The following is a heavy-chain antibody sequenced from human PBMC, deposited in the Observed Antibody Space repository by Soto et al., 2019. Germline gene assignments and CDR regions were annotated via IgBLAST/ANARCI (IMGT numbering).Heavy chain of an antibody. CDR1: GFTFSSYA. Sequence: EVQLLESGGGLVQPGGSLRLSCAASGFTFSSYAMSWVRQAPGEGLEWVSAISGSGGSTYYADSVKGRFTISRDNSKNTLYLQMNRLRAEDTAVYYCAKVRIVVVPSAPFDYWGQGTLVTVSS. CDR2: ISGSGGST. D-gene: IGHD2-2*01. J-gene: IGHJ4*02. CDR3: AKVRIVVVPSAPFDY. V-gene: IGHV3-23*01.